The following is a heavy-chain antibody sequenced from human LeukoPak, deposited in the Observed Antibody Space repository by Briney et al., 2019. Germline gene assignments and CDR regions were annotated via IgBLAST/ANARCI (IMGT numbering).Heavy chain of an antibody. CDR2: ISSSGSNI. V-gene: IGHV3-48*03. Sequence: GGSLRLSCAASGFTFSSYEMNWVRQAPGKGLEWVSYISSSGSNIYYADSVKGRFTISSDNARKTLYLQMNSLRVEDTAVYYCASTRMGSYSIWGQGTMVTVSS. D-gene: IGHD1-26*01. CDR3: ASTRMGSYSI. J-gene: IGHJ3*02. CDR1: GFTFSSYE.